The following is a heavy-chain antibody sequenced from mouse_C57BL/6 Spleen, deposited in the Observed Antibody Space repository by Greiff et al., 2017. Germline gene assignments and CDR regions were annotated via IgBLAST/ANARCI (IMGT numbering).Heavy chain of an antibody. CDR3: ARGSSYVVFDY. CDR2: IYPGSGNT. CDR1: GYSFTSYY. J-gene: IGHJ2*01. V-gene: IGHV1-66*01. D-gene: IGHD1-1*01. Sequence: QVQLKQSGPELVKPGASVKISCKASGYSFTSYYIHWVKQRPGQGLEWIGWIYPGSGNTKYNEKFKGKATLTADTSSSTAYMQLSSLTSEDSAVYYCARGSSYVVFDYWGQGTTLTVSS.